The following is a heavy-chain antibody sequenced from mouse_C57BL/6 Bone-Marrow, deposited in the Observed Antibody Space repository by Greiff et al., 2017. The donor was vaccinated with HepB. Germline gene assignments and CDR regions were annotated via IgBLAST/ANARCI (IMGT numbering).Heavy chain of an antibody. J-gene: IGHJ3*01. CDR2: IWTGGGT. D-gene: IGHD1-1*01. CDR3: ARGYGSSAWFAY. V-gene: IGHV2-9-1*01. CDR1: GFSLTSYA. Sequence: VMLVESGPGLVAPSQSLSITCTVSGFSLTSYAITWVGQPPGKGLEWLGVIWTGGGTNYNSALKSRLSISKDNSKSQVFLKMNSLQTDDTARYYCARGYGSSAWFAYWGQGTLVTVSA.